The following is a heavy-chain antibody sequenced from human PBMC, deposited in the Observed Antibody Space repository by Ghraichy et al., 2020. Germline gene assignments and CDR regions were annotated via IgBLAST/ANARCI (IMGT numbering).Heavy chain of an antibody. V-gene: IGHV4-59*01. D-gene: IGHD1-14*01. CDR1: GDSISRNS. CDR3: ARGGWGGTSYVDH. CDR2: MTYSGYT. Sequence: SETLSLTCTVSGDSISRNSWTWIRQPPGKGLEWIGCMTYSGYTYYNPSLKSRVTLSVDTSKNQFSLKMNSVTGADTAVYYCARGGWGGTSYVDHWGQGALVIFSS. J-gene: IGHJ4*02.